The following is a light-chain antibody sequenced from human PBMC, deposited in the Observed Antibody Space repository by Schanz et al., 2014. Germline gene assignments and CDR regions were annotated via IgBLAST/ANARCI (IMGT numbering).Light chain of an antibody. CDR2: EGS. CDR3: SSHSLTSILV. Sequence: QSALTQPASVSGSPGQSITISYSGTGNDIGMYNLVSWYQQHPGKAPKLIIYEGSARASGLFNRFSGSRSGITASLTISGLQADDEADYYCSSHSLTSILVFGGGTKVTVL. J-gene: IGLJ2*01. V-gene: IGLV2-23*01. CDR1: GNDIGMYNL.